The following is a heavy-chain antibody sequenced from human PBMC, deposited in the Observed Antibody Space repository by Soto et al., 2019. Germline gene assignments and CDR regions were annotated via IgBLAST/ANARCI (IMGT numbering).Heavy chain of an antibody. V-gene: IGHV3-15*01. CDR2: KSKTDGGTT. CDR3: TTEADNTYYDYIWGSYRPYYFDY. D-gene: IGHD3-16*02. Sequence: KSKTDGGTTDYAAPVKGRFTISRDDSKNTLYLQMNSLKTEDTAVYYCTTEADNTYYDYIWGSYRPYYFDYWGQGTLVTVS. J-gene: IGHJ4*02.